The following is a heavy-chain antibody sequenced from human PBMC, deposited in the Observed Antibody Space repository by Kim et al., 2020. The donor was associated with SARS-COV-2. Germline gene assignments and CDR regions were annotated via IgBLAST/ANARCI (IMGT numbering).Heavy chain of an antibody. CDR2: IYYSGST. Sequence: SETLSLTCTVSGGSISSYYWSWIRQPPGKGLEWIGYIYYSGSTNYNPSLKSRVTISVDTSKNQFSLKLSSVTAADTAVYYCASTIVIGWFDPWGQGTLVTVSS. J-gene: IGHJ5*02. CDR3: ASTIVIGWFDP. V-gene: IGHV4-59*13. D-gene: IGHD2-21*01. CDR1: GGSISSYY.